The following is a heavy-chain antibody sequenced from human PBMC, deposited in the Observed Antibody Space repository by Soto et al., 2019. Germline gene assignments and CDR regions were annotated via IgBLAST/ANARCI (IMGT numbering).Heavy chain of an antibody. CDR3: ARWDDSSDY. Sequence: GGSLRLSCAASGFTCSSYAMHWVRQAPGKGLEWVAVISYDGSNKYYADSVKGRFTISRDNSKNTLYLQMNSLRAEDTAVYYCARWDDSSDYWGQGTLVTVS. J-gene: IGHJ4*02. CDR2: ISYDGSNK. V-gene: IGHV3-30-3*01. D-gene: IGHD3-22*01. CDR1: GFTCSSYA.